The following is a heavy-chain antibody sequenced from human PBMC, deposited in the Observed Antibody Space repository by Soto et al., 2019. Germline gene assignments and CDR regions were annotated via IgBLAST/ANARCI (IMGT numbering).Heavy chain of an antibody. V-gene: IGHV4-31*03. J-gene: IGHJ4*02. CDR1: GGSISSGGHY. CDR2: IYYTGTT. D-gene: IGHD2-2*01. Sequence: QVQLQESGPGLVKPSQALSLICTVSGGSISSGGHYWSWIRQHPGKGLEWIGYIYYTGTTYYNPSLRSRLTISVDSSRNQFSLRLTSVTPADTAVYYWAREDETSNYVDYWGQGTRVTFSS. CDR3: AREDETSNYVDY.